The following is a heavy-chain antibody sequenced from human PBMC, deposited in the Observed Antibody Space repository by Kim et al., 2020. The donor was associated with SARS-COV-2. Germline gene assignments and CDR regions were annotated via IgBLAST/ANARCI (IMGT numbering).Heavy chain of an antibody. Sequence: RVTISVDTSKNQFSLKLSSVTAADTAVYYCAREWGTIVGTMYYYYYGMDVWGQGTTVTVSS. CDR3: AREWGTIVGTMYYYYYGMDV. V-gene: IGHV4-34*01. D-gene: IGHD2-8*01. J-gene: IGHJ6*02.